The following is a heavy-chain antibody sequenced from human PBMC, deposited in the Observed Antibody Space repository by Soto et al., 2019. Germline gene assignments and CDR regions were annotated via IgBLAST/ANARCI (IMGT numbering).Heavy chain of an antibody. Sequence: QVQLVQSGTEVKKPGSSVKVSCKASGGTFRNYHINWVRHAPGQGLEWMGSIFPLTDIPDYAQNFQARLTISADKSTSTAYMELSSLTSDDTAMYFCARGPLVVLNYFESWGQGTLVTVSS. J-gene: IGHJ4*02. CDR1: GGTFRNYH. V-gene: IGHV1-69*02. CDR3: ARGPLVVLNYFES. CDR2: IFPLTDIP.